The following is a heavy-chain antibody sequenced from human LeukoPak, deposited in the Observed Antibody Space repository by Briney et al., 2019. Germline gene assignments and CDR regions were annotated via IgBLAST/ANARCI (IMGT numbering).Heavy chain of an antibody. CDR2: VDPADGET. J-gene: IGHJ4*02. V-gene: IGHV1-69-2*01. Sequence: ASLKVSCKVSGYTFTDYYMHWVQQAPGKGLEWLGLVDPADGETIYAEQFQGRATITADTSTDTAYMELSSLRSEDTAVYYCATLLELLDYWGQGTLVTVSS. D-gene: IGHD1-7*01. CDR1: GYTFTDYY. CDR3: ATLLELLDY.